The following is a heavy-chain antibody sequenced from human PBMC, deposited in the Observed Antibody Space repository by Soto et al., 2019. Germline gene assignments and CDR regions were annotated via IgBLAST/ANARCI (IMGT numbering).Heavy chain of an antibody. J-gene: IGHJ4*02. D-gene: IGHD2-8*01. CDR3: AREMGYCTNGVCQRRPYFDY. CDR1: GFTFSSYW. CDR2: IKQDGSEK. V-gene: IGHV3-7*01. Sequence: PGGSLRLSCAASGFTFSSYWMSWVRQAPGKGLEWVANIKQDGSEKYYVDSVKGRFTISRDNAKNSLYLQMNSLRAEDTAVYYCAREMGYCTNGVCQRRPYFDYWGQGTLVIV.